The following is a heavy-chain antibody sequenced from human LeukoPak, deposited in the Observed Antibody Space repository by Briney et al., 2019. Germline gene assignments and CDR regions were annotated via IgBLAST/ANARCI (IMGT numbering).Heavy chain of an antibody. Sequence: SQTLSLTCAISGDSVSSNSAAWNWIRQSPSRGLEWLGRTYYRSKWYNDYAVSVKSRITIIPDTSKNQFSLQLNSVTPEDTAVYYCAKSTYYYDTFVNAFDFWGQGTVVTVSS. CDR3: AKSTYYYDTFVNAFDF. D-gene: IGHD3-22*01. V-gene: IGHV6-1*01. J-gene: IGHJ3*01. CDR1: GDSVSSNSAA. CDR2: TYYRSKWYN.